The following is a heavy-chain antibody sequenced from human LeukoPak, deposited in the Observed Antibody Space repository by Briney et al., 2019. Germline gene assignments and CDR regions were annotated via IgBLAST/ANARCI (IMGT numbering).Heavy chain of an antibody. D-gene: IGHD3-3*01. J-gene: IGHJ4*02. CDR2: ISGSGGST. CDR1: GFTFSSYA. Sequence: GGSLRLSCAASGFTFSSYAMSWVRQAPGKGLEWVSAISGSGGSTYYADSVKGRFTISRDNSKNTLYLQMNSLRAEDTAVYYCAKAQDVGLWYDFLLDYWGQGTLVTVSS. CDR3: AKAQDVGLWYDFLLDY. V-gene: IGHV3-23*01.